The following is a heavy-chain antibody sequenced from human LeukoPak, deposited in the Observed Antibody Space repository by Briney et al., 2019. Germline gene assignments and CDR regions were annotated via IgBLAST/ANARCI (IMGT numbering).Heavy chain of an antibody. J-gene: IGHJ4*02. Sequence: GGSLKISCEASGYSFTNYWIGCVRQMPGKGLEWMGIIYPDDSESKYSPSFQGQVTISADKSISTAYLQWSSLKASDTAMYYCARSRDSSGYYYLIWGQGTLVTVSS. CDR1: GYSFTNYW. CDR3: ARSRDSSGYYYLI. CDR2: IYPDDSES. D-gene: IGHD3-22*01. V-gene: IGHV5-51*01.